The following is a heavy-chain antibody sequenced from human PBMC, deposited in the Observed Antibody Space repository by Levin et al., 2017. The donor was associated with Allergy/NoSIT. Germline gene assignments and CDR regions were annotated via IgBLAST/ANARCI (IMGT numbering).Heavy chain of an antibody. CDR3: ARDGDTAMAI. V-gene: IGHV3-33*01. D-gene: IGHD5-18*01. Sequence: GESLKISCAASGFTFSSYGMHWVRQAPGKGLEWVAVIWYDGSNKYYADSVKGRFTISRDNSKNTLYLQMNSLRAEDTAVYYCARDGDTAMAIWGQGTLVTVSS. CDR2: IWYDGSNK. J-gene: IGHJ4*02. CDR1: GFTFSSYG.